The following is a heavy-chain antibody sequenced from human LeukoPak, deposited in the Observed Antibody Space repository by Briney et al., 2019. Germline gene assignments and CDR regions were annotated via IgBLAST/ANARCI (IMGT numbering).Heavy chain of an antibody. V-gene: IGHV1-2*02. CDR2: INPNSGGT. CDR1: GGTFSSYA. Sequence: ASVKVSCKASGGTFSSYAISWVRQAPGQGLEWMGGINPNSGGTNYAQKFQGRVTMTRDTSISTAYMELSRLRSDDTAVYYCASHSSGYQFDYWGQGTLVTVSS. D-gene: IGHD3-22*01. CDR3: ASHSSGYQFDY. J-gene: IGHJ4*02.